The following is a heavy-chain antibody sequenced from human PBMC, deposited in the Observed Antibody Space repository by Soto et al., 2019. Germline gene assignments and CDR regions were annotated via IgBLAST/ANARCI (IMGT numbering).Heavy chain of an antibody. CDR1: GYTFTRYA. CDR2: INAGNGNT. D-gene: IGHD2-15*01. V-gene: IGHV1-3*01. CDR3: ARDLRVAY. J-gene: IGHJ4*02. Sequence: ASVKVSCKASGYTFTRYAMHWGRQAAGQRLEWMGWINAGNGNTKYSQKVQGRVTITRDTYASTAYRELNSLRAEDTAVYYCARDLRVAYWGQGTLVTVSS.